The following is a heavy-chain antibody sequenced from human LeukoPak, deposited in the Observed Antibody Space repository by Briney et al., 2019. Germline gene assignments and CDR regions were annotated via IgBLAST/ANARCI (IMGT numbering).Heavy chain of an antibody. J-gene: IGHJ3*02. Sequence: SETLSLTCTVSGGSISSGGYYWSWIRQHPGTGLEWIGYIYYSGSTYYNPSLKSRVTISVDTSKNQFSLKLSSVTAADTAVYYCARVHVVVPAAIPHYAFDIWGQGTMVTVSS. V-gene: IGHV4-31*03. CDR3: ARVHVVVPAAIPHYAFDI. D-gene: IGHD2-2*02. CDR2: IYYSGST. CDR1: GGSISSGGYY.